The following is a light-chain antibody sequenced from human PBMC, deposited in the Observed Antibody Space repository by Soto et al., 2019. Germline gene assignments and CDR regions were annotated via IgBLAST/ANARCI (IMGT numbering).Light chain of an antibody. CDR3: ASWDYSLSGVL. CDR2: RSN. CDR1: SSNIGSND. J-gene: IGLJ2*01. Sequence: QSVLTQPPSASGTPGQRDTISCSGSSSNIGSNDAFWYQQLPGTAPKLPIYRSNQRRSGVPERFSGSKSGTSASLAISGLRSEDEADYYCASWDYSLSGVLFGGGTKLTVL. V-gene: IGLV1-47*01.